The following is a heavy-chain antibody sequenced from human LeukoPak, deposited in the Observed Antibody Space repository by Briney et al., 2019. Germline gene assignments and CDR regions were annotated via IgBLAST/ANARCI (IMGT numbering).Heavy chain of an antibody. D-gene: IGHD6-19*01. V-gene: IGHV3-23*01. CDR2: ISGSGLRT. CDR1: GFTFSSYA. J-gene: IGHJ4*02. CDR3: ARGWMVKYYFDY. Sequence: GGSLRLSCAASGFTFSSYAMSWVRQAPGKGLEWVSAISGSGLRTNYADSARGRFTISRDNSKNTVDLQMDSLRAEDTAIYYCARGWMVKYYFDYWGQGTLVTVSS.